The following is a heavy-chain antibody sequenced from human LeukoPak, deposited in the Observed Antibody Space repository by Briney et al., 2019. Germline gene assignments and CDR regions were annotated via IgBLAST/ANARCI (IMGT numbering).Heavy chain of an antibody. Sequence: PGGSLRLSCAASGFTFSSYAMSWVRQAPGKGLEWVSAISGSGGSTYYADSVKGRFTISRDNSKNTLYLQMNSLRAEDTAVYYCARGRSGYYEEEDCWGQGTLVTVSS. CDR2: ISGSGGST. CDR3: ARGRSGYYEEEDC. D-gene: IGHD3-22*01. CDR1: GFTFSSYA. J-gene: IGHJ4*02. V-gene: IGHV3-23*01.